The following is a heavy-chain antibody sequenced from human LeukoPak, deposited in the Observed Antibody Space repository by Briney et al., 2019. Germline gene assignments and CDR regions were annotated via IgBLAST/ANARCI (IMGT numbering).Heavy chain of an antibody. CDR3: ASVGYGGNSGYLMDV. Sequence: SETLSLTCTVSGGSISSYYWSWIRQPPGKGLEWIGYIYYSGSTNYNPSLKGRVTISVDTSKNQFSLKLSSVTAADTAVYYCASVGYGGNSGYLMDVWGQGTTVTVSS. D-gene: IGHD4-17*01. CDR2: IYYSGST. CDR1: GGSISSYY. J-gene: IGHJ6*02. V-gene: IGHV4-59*08.